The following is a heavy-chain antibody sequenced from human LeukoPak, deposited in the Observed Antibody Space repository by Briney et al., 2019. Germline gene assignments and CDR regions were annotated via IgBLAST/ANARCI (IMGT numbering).Heavy chain of an antibody. CDR3: ARIVGHTRSEF. CDR2: ISYDGSNQ. Sequence: GGSLRLSCAASGFTFSSYAMHWVRQAPGKGLGWVAVISYDGSNQYYADSVRGRFTISRDDSKTTLYLQMSSLRNEDTAVYFCARIVGHTRSEFWGQGTLVTVSS. D-gene: IGHD1-26*01. CDR1: GFTFSSYA. V-gene: IGHV3-30-3*01. J-gene: IGHJ4*02.